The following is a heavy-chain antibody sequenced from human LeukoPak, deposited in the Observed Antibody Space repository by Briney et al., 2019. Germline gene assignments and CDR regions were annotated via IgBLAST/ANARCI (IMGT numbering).Heavy chain of an antibody. CDR1: GYTVSSNY. Sequence: HTGGSLRLSCAASGYTVSSNYMSWVRQAPGKGLEWVSVIYRGGNTYSADSVKGRFTISRDNSKNTLYLQVNRLRAEDTAVYYCAREGDHNYSFNYWGRGTLVTVSS. CDR3: AREGDHNYSFNY. J-gene: IGHJ4*02. D-gene: IGHD2-21*01. V-gene: IGHV3-66*01. CDR2: IYRGGNT.